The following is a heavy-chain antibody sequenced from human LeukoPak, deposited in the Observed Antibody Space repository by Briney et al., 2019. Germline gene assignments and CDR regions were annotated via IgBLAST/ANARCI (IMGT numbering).Heavy chain of an antibody. CDR2: IKSKSDGGST. CDR3: TTASVTMVRGVINPDAFDV. Sequence: GGSLRLSCAASGFTFSNAWMSWVRQAPGKGLEWVGRIKSKSDGGSTAYGAPVKGRLAISRDDSKNTLYLQMKGLETEDTAVYYCTTASVTMVRGVINPDAFDVWGLGTMVIVSS. D-gene: IGHD3-10*01. J-gene: IGHJ3*01. CDR1: GFTFSNAW. V-gene: IGHV3-15*01.